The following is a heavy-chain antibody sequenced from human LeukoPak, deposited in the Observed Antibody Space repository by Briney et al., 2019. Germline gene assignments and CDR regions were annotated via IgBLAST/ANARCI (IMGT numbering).Heavy chain of an antibody. V-gene: IGHV4-34*01. CDR2: INHSGST. CDR1: GGSFSGYY. Sequence: PSETLSLTCAVYGGSFSGYYWSWIRQPPGKGLEWIGEINHSGSTNYNPSLKSRVTISVDTSKNQFSLKLSSVTAADTAVYYCARGPRIAARRGGGYYYYYMDVWGKGTTVTVSS. CDR3: ARGPRIAARRGGGYYYYYMDV. D-gene: IGHD6-6*01. J-gene: IGHJ6*03.